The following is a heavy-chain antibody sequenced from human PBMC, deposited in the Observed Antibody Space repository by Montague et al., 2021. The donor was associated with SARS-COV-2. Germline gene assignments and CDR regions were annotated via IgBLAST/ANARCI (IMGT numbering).Heavy chain of an antibody. D-gene: IGHD5/OR15-5a*01. CDR2: IFHNGYS. J-gene: IGHJ4*02. Sequence: SETLSLTCLVSGGTISTDNLYWYWAWIRQPPGKGLEWIGSIFHNGYSYYNPSLHTRVTISIDTSRNHFSLSLTSVTAPDTAVYYCARHVSNLRAAVDYFDYWGQGTPVTVSS. CDR3: ARHVSNLRAAVDYFDY. V-gene: IGHV4-39*01. CDR1: GGTISTDNLYWY.